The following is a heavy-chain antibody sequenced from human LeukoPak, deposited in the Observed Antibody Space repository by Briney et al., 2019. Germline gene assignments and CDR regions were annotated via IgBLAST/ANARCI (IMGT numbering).Heavy chain of an antibody. CDR2: IYYSGST. V-gene: IGHV4-39*01. D-gene: IGHD5-12*01. CDR1: GGSISSSSYY. J-gene: IGHJ2*01. Sequence: SETLSLTCTVSGGSISSSSYYWGWIRQPPGKGLEWIGSIYYSGSTYYNPSLKSRVTISVDTSKNQFSLKLSSVTAADTAVYYCARHVDSGYDPNRSYWYFDLWGRGTLVTVSS. CDR3: ARHVDSGYDPNRSYWYFDL.